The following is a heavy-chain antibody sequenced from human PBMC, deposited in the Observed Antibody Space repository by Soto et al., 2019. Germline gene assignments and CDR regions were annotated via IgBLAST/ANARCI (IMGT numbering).Heavy chain of an antibody. V-gene: IGHV4-39*01. Sequence: QLQLQESGPGLVKPSETLSLTCTVSGGSISSSSYYWGWIRQPPGKGLEWIGSIYYSGRTYLNPSLQSRVTMAVTKSKDQSPLNLGVVTPADTAVYYCARPGYTAFQHRGQGTLVTVSS. CDR1: GGSISSSSYY. D-gene: IGHD5-18*01. CDR2: IYYSGRT. J-gene: IGHJ4*01. CDR3: ARPGYTAFQH.